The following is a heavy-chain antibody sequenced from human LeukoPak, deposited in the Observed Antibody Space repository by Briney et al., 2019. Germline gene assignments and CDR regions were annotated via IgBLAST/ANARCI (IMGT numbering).Heavy chain of an antibody. D-gene: IGHD3-10*01. CDR2: IYYSGST. Sequence: SETLSLTCTVSGGSISSSSYYWGWTRQPPGKGLEWIGSIYYSGSTYYNPSLKSRVTISVDTSKNQFSLKLSSVTAADTAVYYCARDIGTGDAFDIWGQGTMVTVSS. V-gene: IGHV4-39*02. CDR3: ARDIGTGDAFDI. CDR1: GGSISSSSYY. J-gene: IGHJ3*02.